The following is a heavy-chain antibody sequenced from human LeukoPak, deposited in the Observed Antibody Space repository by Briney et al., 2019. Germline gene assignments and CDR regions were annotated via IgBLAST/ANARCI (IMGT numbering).Heavy chain of an antibody. CDR1: GFSFSSYA. CDR2: IDNSGYNT. CDR3: GTLSGSGTTD. D-gene: IGHD1-7*01. J-gene: IGHJ4*02. V-gene: IGHV3-23*01. Sequence: PGGSLRLSCAASGFSFSSYAMTWVRHAPGKGLEWVSSIDNSGYNTFYADSVKGRFTISRDSSKNALYLRMSGLRAEDTAVYYCGTLSGSGTTDWGQGTLVSVCS.